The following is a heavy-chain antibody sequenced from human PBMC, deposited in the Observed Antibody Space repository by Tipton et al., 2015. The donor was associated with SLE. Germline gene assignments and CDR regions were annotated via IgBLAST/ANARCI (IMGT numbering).Heavy chain of an antibody. Sequence: TLSLTCTVSGGSISSYYWSWIRQPPGKGLEWIGYIYYSGSTNYNPSFKSRVTISVDTSRNQFSLKLSSVTAADTAVYYCARAQGEMDAFDIWGQGTMVTVSS. CDR2: IYYSGST. V-gene: IGHV4-59*01. J-gene: IGHJ3*02. D-gene: IGHD3-10*01. CDR3: ARAQGEMDAFDI. CDR1: GGSISSYY.